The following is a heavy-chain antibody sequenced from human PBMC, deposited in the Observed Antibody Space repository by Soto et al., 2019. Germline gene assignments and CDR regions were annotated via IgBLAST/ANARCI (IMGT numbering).Heavy chain of an antibody. CDR3: ARGIAAQFYFDY. Sequence: PGESLKISCKGSGYSFTSYWIGWVRQMPGKGLEWMGIIYPGDSDTRYSPSFQGQVTNSTDKSISTAYLQWSSLKAPDTAMYSCARGIAAQFYFDYWGQGTRVTVCS. CDR2: IYPGDSDT. V-gene: IGHV5-51*01. CDR1: GYSFTSYW. J-gene: IGHJ4*02. D-gene: IGHD6-13*01.